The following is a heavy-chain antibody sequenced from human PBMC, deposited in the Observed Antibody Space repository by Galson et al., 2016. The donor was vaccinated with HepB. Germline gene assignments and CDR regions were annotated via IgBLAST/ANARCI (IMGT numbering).Heavy chain of an antibody. J-gene: IGHJ4*02. Sequence: SETLSLTCAVYGGSLSGYYWIWIRQPPGGGLEWIGEIDHSGSTSYNPSLKSRVIISVDASKTQFSLKLTSVTAADTAVYYCATLFYYGSGSYYSARDYWGQGSLVTVSS. D-gene: IGHD3-10*01. CDR3: ATLFYYGSGSYYSARDY. CDR1: GGSLSGYY. V-gene: IGHV4-34*01. CDR2: IDHSGST.